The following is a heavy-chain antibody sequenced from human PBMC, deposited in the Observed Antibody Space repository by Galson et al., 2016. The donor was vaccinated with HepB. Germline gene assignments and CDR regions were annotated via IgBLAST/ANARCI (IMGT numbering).Heavy chain of an antibody. D-gene: IGHD3-3*02. J-gene: IGHJ4*02. CDR3: ARGHLRDSSTGYFDY. CDR1: GYTSNGWY. V-gene: IGHV1-2*04. CDR2: INTNTGDT. Sequence: SVKVSCKASGYTSNGWYVHWMRQAPGQGLEWMGWINTNTGDTKYAEKFQGWVAMTRDTSISTVYMDLRSLKSDDTAKFYCARGHLRDSSTGYFDYWGQGTLVTVSS.